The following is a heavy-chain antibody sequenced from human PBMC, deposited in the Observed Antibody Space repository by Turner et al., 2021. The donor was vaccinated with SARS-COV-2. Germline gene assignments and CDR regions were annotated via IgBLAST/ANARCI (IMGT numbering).Heavy chain of an antibody. CDR3: ARRGDNWGFQDY. J-gene: IGHJ4*02. CDR2: ISGGVDAT. V-gene: IGHV3-23*01. Sequence: EVQLLESGGGLVQPGGSLRLSCAASGFTFSSHAFSWVRQAAGKGLEWVETISGGVDATYYADAVKGRFAISRDNSKNTLYLQMNSLRAEDTALYFCARRGDNWGFQDYWGQGTLVTVSS. D-gene: IGHD7-27*01. CDR1: GFTFSSHA.